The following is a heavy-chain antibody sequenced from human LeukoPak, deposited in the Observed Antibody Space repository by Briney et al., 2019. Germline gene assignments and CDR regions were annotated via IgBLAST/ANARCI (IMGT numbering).Heavy chain of an antibody. Sequence: PGGSLRLSCAASGFTFDDYAMHWVRQAPGKGLEWVSGISWNSGSIGCADSVKGRFTISRDNAKNSLYLQMNSLRAEDTALYYCAKDYLTYYYGSGHAFDIWGQGTMVTVSS. J-gene: IGHJ3*02. CDR2: ISWNSGSI. D-gene: IGHD3-10*01. CDR1: GFTFDDYA. CDR3: AKDYLTYYYGSGHAFDI. V-gene: IGHV3-9*01.